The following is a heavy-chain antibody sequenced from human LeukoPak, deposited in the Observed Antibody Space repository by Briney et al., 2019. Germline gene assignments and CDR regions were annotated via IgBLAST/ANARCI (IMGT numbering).Heavy chain of an antibody. CDR2: INHSGST. CDR1: GGSFSGCY. V-gene: IGHV4-34*01. CDR3: ARAPPGYYDSSGYYPRLTTLDY. D-gene: IGHD3-22*01. J-gene: IGHJ4*02. Sequence: SETLSLTCAVYGGSFSGCYWGWIRQPPGKGLEWIGEINHSGSTNYNPSLKSRVTISVDTSKNQFSLKLSSVTAADTAVYYCARAPPGYYDSSGYYPRLTTLDYWGQGTLVTVSS.